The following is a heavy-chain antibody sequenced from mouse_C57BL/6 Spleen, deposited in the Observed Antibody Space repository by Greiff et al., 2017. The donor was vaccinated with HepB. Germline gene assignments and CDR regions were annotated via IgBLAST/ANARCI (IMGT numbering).Heavy chain of an antibody. V-gene: IGHV3-1*01. Sequence: EVQRVESGPGMVKPSQSLSLTCTVTGYSITSGYDWHWIRHFPGNKLEWMGYISYSGSTNYNPSLKSRISITHDTSKNHFFLKLNSVTTEDTATYYCAREGYYGSSPYWYFDVWGTGTTVTVSS. CDR2: ISYSGST. CDR3: AREGYYGSSPYWYFDV. CDR1: GYSITSGYD. D-gene: IGHD1-1*01. J-gene: IGHJ1*03.